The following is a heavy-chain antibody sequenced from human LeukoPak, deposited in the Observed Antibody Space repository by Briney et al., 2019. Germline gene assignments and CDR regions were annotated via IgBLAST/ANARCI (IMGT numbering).Heavy chain of an antibody. V-gene: IGHV4-30-2*01. J-gene: IGHJ3*02. CDR1: GGSISSGGYS. CDR3: ARGIVVVTPWAFDT. Sequence: SQTLSLTCAVSGGSISSGGYSWSWIRQPPGKGLEWIGYIYHSGSTYYNPSLKSRVTISVDRSKNQFSLKLSSVTAADTAVYYCARGIVVVTPWAFDTWGQGTMVTVSS. D-gene: IGHD2-21*02. CDR2: IYHSGST.